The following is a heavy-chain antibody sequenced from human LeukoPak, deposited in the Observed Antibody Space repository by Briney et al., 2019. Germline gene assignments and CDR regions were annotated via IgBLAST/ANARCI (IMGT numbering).Heavy chain of an antibody. CDR2: ISSSSSYI. J-gene: IGHJ4*02. D-gene: IGHD3-9*01. Sequence: PGGSLRLSCAASGFTFSSYSMNWVRQAPGKGLEWVSSISSSSSYIYYADSVKGRFTISRDSAKNSLYLQMNSLRAEDTAVYYCARVLRYFDWLRTQTDYWGQGTLVTVSS. CDR3: ARVLRYFDWLRTQTDY. CDR1: GFTFSSYS. V-gene: IGHV3-21*01.